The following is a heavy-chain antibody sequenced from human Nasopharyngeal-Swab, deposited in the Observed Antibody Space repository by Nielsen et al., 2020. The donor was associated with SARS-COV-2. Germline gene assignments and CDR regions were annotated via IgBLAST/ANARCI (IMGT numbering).Heavy chain of an antibody. V-gene: IGHV3-30*18. CDR2: ISYDGSNK. CDR1: GFTFSSYG. CDR3: AKKSGYDSFDY. J-gene: IGHJ4*02. Sequence: GGSLRLSCAASGFTFSSYGMHWVRQAPGKGLEWVAVISYDGSNKYYADSVKGRFTISRDNSKNTLYLQINSLRAEDTAVYYCAKKSGYDSFDYWGQGTLVTVSS. D-gene: IGHD5-12*01.